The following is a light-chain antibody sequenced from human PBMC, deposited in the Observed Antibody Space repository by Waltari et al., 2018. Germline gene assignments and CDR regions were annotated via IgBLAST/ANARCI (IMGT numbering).Light chain of an antibody. V-gene: IGKV3-20*01. CDR2: YTY. CDR1: QTVNNSY. Sequence: IVLTQSPGTLSLSPGQRATLSCRASQTVNNSYLAWYQQKPGQAPRLLNYYTYNRAAGIPDRFSGSGSGTDFILTIRRLEPEDSAVFYCHQYASLPITFGQGTRLEIK. J-gene: IGKJ5*01. CDR3: HQYASLPIT.